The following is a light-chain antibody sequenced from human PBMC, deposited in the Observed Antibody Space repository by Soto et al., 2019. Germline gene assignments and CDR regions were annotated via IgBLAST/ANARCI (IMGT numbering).Light chain of an antibody. J-gene: IGLJ2*01. CDR1: GSNIGAGYD. CDR3: AAWDDNLRGYWV. CDR2: GNN. Sequence: QSVLTQPPSVSGAPGQRVTISCTGSGSNIGAGYDVHWYQQLPGTAPKLLIYGNNNRPSGVPDRFSGSKSGTSASLAITGLQAEDEADYFCAAWDDNLRGYWVFGGGTKLTVL. V-gene: IGLV1-40*01.